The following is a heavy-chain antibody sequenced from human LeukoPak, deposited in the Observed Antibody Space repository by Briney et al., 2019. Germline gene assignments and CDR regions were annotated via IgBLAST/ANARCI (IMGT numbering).Heavy chain of an antibody. D-gene: IGHD2-2*01. CDR3: ARHPGVPASGWFDP. V-gene: IGHV4-59*08. CDR2: IYYSGST. Sequence: KPSETLSLTCTVSGGSISSYYWSWIRQPPGKGLEWIGYIYYSGSTNYNPSLKSRVTISVDTSKNQFSLKLSSVTAADTAVYYCARHPGVPASGWFDPWGQGTLVTVSS. CDR1: GGSISSYY. J-gene: IGHJ5*02.